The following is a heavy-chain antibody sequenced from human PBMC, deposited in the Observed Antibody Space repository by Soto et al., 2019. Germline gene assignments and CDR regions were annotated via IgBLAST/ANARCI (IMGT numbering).Heavy chain of an antibody. CDR1: GGSISGYY. D-gene: IGHD2-15*01. CDR3: ARGYCSGGSCYWFDL. Sequence: PSETLSLTCTVSGGSISGYYWNWIRQPPGKGLEWIAYFYYSGITNYNPSLKSRVTISLDTSQNQLSLKLGSVSAADTGVYYCARGYCSGGSCYWFDLWGQGTLVTSPQ. V-gene: IGHV4-59*01. CDR2: FYYSGIT. J-gene: IGHJ4*02.